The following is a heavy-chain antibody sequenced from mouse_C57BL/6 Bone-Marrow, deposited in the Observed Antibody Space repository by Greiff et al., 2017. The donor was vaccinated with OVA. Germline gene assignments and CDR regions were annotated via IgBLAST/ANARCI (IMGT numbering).Heavy chain of an antibody. D-gene: IGHD1-1*01. Sequence: ESGPGILQSSQTLSLTCSFSGFSLSTSGMGVSWIRQPSGKGLEWLAHIYWDDDKRYNPSLKSRLTISKDTSRNQVFLKITSVDTADTATYYCARRPYYYGSTLWYFDVWGTGTTVTVSS. CDR3: ARRPYYYGSTLWYFDV. CDR2: IYWDDDK. V-gene: IGHV8-12*01. CDR1: GFSLSTSGMG. J-gene: IGHJ1*03.